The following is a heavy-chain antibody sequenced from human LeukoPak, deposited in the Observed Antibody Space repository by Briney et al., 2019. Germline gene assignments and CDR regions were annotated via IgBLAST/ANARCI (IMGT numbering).Heavy chain of an antibody. CDR1: GRSIKNYC. CDR2: IYYSGST. Sequence: NPADPLSLPCSVSGRSIKNYCWSWIRQPPGKGLEWIGYIYYSGSTNYNPSLKSRVTISIDTSKNQFSLKLTSVTAADTAVYYCARDDYNWFDPWGQGTLVTVSS. J-gene: IGHJ5*02. CDR3: ARDDYNWFDP. V-gene: IGHV4-59*01.